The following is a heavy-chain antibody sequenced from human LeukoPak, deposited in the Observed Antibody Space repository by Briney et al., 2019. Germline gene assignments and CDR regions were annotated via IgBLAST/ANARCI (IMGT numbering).Heavy chain of an antibody. Sequence: GGSLRLSCAASGFNFSNDWMCWVRQAPGKGLEGVANINQDESKKYYADSVKGRFTISRDNAKNSLYLQMSSLTAEDTAIYYCARDHAYRADYWGQGTLVTVSS. D-gene: IGHD2-2*01. CDR1: GFNFSNDW. CDR2: INQDESKK. CDR3: ARDHAYRADY. J-gene: IGHJ4*02. V-gene: IGHV3-7*01.